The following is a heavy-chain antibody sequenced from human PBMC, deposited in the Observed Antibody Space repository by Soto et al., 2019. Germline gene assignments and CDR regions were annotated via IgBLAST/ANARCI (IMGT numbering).Heavy chain of an antibody. CDR1: GFTFSDYW. J-gene: IGHJ4*02. V-gene: IGHV3-74*01. CDR2: INGDESST. CDR3: ARRGQRPGLAY. Sequence: EVQLVQSGGGLVQPGGSLRLSCAASGFTFSDYWMHWVRQGPGKGLVWVSRINGDESSTSYADSVKGRFTISRDNAKNTLYLQMNSRRAEDTAVYYCARRGQRPGLAYWGQGTLVTVSS. D-gene: IGHD3-10*01.